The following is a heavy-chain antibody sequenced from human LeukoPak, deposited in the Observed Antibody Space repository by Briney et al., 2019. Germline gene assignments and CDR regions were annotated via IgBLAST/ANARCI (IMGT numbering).Heavy chain of an antibody. CDR1: GFTFSSYA. V-gene: IGHV3-23*01. Sequence: GGSLRLSCAASGFTFSSYATSWVRQATGKGLEWVSTISGSGGSTYYADSVKGRFTISRDNSKNTLYLQMNSLRAEDTAVYYCAKGSYGSGSYFQHWGQGTLVTVSS. D-gene: IGHD3-10*01. J-gene: IGHJ1*01. CDR3: AKGSYGSGSYFQH. CDR2: ISGSGGST.